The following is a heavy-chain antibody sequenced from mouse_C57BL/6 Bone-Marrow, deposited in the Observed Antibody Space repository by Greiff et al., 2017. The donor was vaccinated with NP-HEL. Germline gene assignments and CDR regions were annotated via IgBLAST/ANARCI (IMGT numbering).Heavy chain of an antibody. D-gene: IGHD6-1*01. J-gene: IGHJ1*03. V-gene: IGHV1-64*01. CDR3: ASDSLYWYFDV. CDR2: IHPNSGST. Sequence: QVHVKQPGAELVKPGASVKLSCKASGYTFTSYWMHWVKQRPGQGLEWIGMIHPNSGSTNYNEKFKSKATLTVDKSSSTAYMQLSSLTSEDSAVYYCASDSLYWYFDVWGTGTTVTVSA. CDR1: GYTFTSYW.